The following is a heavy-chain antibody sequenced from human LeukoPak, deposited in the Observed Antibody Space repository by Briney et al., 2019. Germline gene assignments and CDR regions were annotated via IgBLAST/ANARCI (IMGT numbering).Heavy chain of an antibody. Sequence: SETLSLTCTVSGGSISSSSYYWDWIRQPPGTGLEWIGSIYYSGSPYYNPSLKSRVTISVDTSKNQFSLKLSSVTAADTAVYYCARAIRGIAVAGDAFDIWGQGTMVTVSS. J-gene: IGHJ3*02. CDR3: ARAIRGIAVAGDAFDI. V-gene: IGHV4-39*07. CDR2: IYYSGSP. D-gene: IGHD6-19*01. CDR1: GGSISSSSYY.